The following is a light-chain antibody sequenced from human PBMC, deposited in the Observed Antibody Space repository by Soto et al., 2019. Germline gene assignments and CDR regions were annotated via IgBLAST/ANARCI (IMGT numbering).Light chain of an antibody. CDR2: GAS. V-gene: IGKV3-20*01. J-gene: IGKJ4*01. Sequence: IMLTQSPGTLSLSPGARATLFCRASQSVRSNFLAWYNQRPGQAPRLLIYGASNRATGIPDRFSGSGSGKDFTLTIIRLEPEDLAVYYCQLYVTSLTFGGGTRV. CDR1: QSVRSNF. CDR3: QLYVTSLT.